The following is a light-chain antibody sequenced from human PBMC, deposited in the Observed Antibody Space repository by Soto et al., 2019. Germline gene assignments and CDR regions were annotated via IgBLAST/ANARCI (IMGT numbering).Light chain of an antibody. CDR3: NSYSSSSNRYG. Sequence: QSVLTQPASVSGSPGQSLTISCTGTSGEVGTYNYVSWYLQHPGKAPKLMIYDVSNRPSGVSNRLSGSKSGNTASLTISGLQAVDEAEYYCNSYSSSSNRYGCAAGTQVTLL. V-gene: IGLV2-14*01. CDR1: SGEVGTYNY. CDR2: DVS. J-gene: IGLJ1*01.